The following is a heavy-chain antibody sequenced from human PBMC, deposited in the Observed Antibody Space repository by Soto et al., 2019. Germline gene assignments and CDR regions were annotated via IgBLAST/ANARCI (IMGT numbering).Heavy chain of an antibody. CDR1: GGSISSSSYY. Sequence: SETLSLTCTVSGGSISSSSYYWGWIRQPPGKGLEWIGSIYYSGSTYYNPSLKSRVTISVDTSKNQFSLKLSSVTAADTAVYYCARQEYSSSGGDYWGQGTLVTVSS. V-gene: IGHV4-39*01. CDR2: IYYSGST. CDR3: ARQEYSSSGGDY. D-gene: IGHD6-6*01. J-gene: IGHJ4*02.